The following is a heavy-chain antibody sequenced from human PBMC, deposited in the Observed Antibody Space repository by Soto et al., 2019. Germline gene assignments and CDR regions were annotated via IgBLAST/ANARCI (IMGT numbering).Heavy chain of an antibody. D-gene: IGHD3-22*01. J-gene: IGHJ3*02. Sequence: PGESLKISCKGSVYSFTSYWISWVRQMPGKGLEWMGRIDPSDSYTNYSPSFQGHVTISADKSISTAYLQWSSLKASDTAMYYCARHSSTITMIVVVDAFDIWGQGTMVTVSS. CDR3: ARHSSTITMIVVVDAFDI. CDR1: VYSFTSYW. CDR2: IDPSDSYT. V-gene: IGHV5-10-1*01.